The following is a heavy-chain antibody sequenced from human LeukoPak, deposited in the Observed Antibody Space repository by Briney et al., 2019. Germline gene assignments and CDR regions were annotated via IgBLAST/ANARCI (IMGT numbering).Heavy chain of an antibody. CDR1: GGSISSGGYS. J-gene: IGHJ4*02. V-gene: IGHV4-30-2*01. Sequence: PSETLSLTCAVSGGSISSGGYSWSWIRQPPGKGLEWIGYIYHSGSTCYNPSLKSRVTISVDRSKNQFSLKLSSVTAADTAVYYCARGVSAAGHLFDYWGQGTLVTVSS. CDR2: IYHSGST. D-gene: IGHD6-13*01. CDR3: ARGVSAAGHLFDY.